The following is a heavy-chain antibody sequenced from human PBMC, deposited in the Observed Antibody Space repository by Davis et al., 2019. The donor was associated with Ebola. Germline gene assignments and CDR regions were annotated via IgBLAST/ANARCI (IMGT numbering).Heavy chain of an antibody. CDR2: IIPIFGTA. V-gene: IGHV1-69*06. Sequence: SVKVSCKASGGTFSSYAISWVRQAPGQGLEWMGGIIPIFGTANYAQKFQGRVTITADKSTSTAYMELSSLRSEDTAVYYCARDRDVDIVATRYYGMDVWGQGTTVTVSS. CDR1: GGTFSSYA. CDR3: ARDRDVDIVATRYYGMDV. D-gene: IGHD5-12*01. J-gene: IGHJ6*02.